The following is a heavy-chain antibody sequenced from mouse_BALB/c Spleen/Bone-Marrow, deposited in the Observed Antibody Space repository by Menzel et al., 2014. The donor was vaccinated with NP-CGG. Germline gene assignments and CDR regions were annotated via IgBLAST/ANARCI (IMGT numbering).Heavy chain of an antibody. J-gene: IGHJ3*01. V-gene: IGHV5-12-2*01. CDR1: GFTFSSYT. CDR3: ARQSYEGFAY. D-gene: IGHD2-3*01. Sequence: EVQVVESGGNLVQPGGSLKLSCAASGFTFSSYTMSWVRQTPEERLEWVAYISNGGGSTYYPDTVKGRFTISRDNATNTLYLQMSSLKSEDTAMYYCARQSYEGFAYWGQGTLVTVSA. CDR2: ISNGGGST.